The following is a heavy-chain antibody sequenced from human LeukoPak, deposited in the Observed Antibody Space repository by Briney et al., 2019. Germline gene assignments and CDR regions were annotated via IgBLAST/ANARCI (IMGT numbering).Heavy chain of an antibody. J-gene: IGHJ6*03. CDR3: ARDLHKLELSAYYMDV. CDR2: ISSSSSYI. V-gene: IGHV3-21*01. D-gene: IGHD1-7*01. Sequence: PGGSLRLSCAASGFTFSSYSMNWVRQAPGKGLEWVSSISSSSSYIYYADSVKGRFIISRDNAKNSLYLQMNSLRAEDTAVYYCARDLHKLELSAYYMDVWGKGTTVTVSS. CDR1: GFTFSSYS.